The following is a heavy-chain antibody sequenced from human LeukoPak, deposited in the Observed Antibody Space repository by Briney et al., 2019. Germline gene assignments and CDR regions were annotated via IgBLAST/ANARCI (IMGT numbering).Heavy chain of an antibody. J-gene: IGHJ4*02. V-gene: IGHV3-23*01. Sequence: GVLRLSCAASGFTFSSYALSWVRQAPGKGLEWVSAISGSGGSTYYADSVKGRFTISRDNSKNTLYLQMNSLRAEDTAVYYCAKVRLEWELLGNFDCWGQGTLVTVSS. CDR2: ISGSGGST. CDR3: AKVRLEWELLGNFDC. D-gene: IGHD1-26*01. CDR1: GFTFSSYA.